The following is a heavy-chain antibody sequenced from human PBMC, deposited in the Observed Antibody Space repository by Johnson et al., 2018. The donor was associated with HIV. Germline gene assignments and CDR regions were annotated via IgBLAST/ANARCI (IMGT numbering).Heavy chain of an antibody. CDR2: IRYDGSDK. CDR1: GFTFSRFG. CDR3: AKDLNPDNWNPDAFDI. Sequence: QVQLVESGGGVVQPGGSLRLSCVASGFTFSRFGMHWVRQAPGKGLEWVAFIRYDGSDKYSADSVKGRFTISRDNSKNTLYLQMNSLRAEDTAVYYCAKDLNPDNWNPDAFDIWGQGTMVTVSS. J-gene: IGHJ3*02. D-gene: IGHD1-20*01. V-gene: IGHV3-30*02.